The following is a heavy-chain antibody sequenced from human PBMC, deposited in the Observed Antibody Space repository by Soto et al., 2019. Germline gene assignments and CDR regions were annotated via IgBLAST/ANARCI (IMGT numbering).Heavy chain of an antibody. CDR1: GYTFTGYY. CDR2: INPNSGGT. J-gene: IGHJ6*02. D-gene: IGHD3-22*01. V-gene: IGHV1-2*02. Sequence: QVQLVQSGAEVKKPGASVKVSCKASGYTFTGYYMHWVRQAPGQGLEWMGWINPNSGGTNYAQKFQGRVTMTRDTSISTAYMEPSRLRSDDTVVYYCARGRGYYDSSGYYYEYYYYGMDVWGQGTTVTVSS. CDR3: ARGRGYYDSSGYYYEYYYYGMDV.